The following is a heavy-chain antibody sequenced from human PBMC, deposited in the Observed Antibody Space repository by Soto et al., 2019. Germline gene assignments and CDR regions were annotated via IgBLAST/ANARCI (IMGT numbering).Heavy chain of an antibody. CDR3: ARDRGEQLGYCSGGSCYSVYDYYYGMDV. CDR2: ISYDGSNK. Sequence: GGSLRLSCAASGFTFSSYAMHWVRQAPGKGLEWVAVISYDGSNKYYADSVKGRFTISRDNSKNTLYLQMNSLGAEDTAVYYCARDRGEQLGYCSGGSCYSVYDYYYGMDVWGQGTTVTVSS. V-gene: IGHV3-30-3*01. CDR1: GFTFSSYA. D-gene: IGHD2-15*01. J-gene: IGHJ6*02.